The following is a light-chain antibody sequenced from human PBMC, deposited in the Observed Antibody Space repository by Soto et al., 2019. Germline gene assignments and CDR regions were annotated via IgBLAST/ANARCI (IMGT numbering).Light chain of an antibody. CDR2: GTS. CDR3: QQYGSSIT. CDR1: QSVPRSY. J-gene: IGKJ5*01. Sequence: EIVLTPSPGTLSLSPGERATLSCRAGQSVPRSYLAWYQQKPGQAPRLLIYGTSSRATGIPDRFSGSGSGTDFTLTISRLEPEDFAVFYCQQYGSSITFGQGTRLEI. V-gene: IGKV3-20*01.